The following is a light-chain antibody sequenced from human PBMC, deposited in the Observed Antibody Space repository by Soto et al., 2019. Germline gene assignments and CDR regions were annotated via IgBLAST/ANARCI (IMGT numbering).Light chain of an antibody. Sequence: EFVLTQSSAALSLSPVERATLSCMASQSVTNNYLAWYQQKPSQAPRLLIYGASNRATGIPDRFSGSGSGTDFTLTISRLEPEDFAVYYCQQYGSSPRTFGQGTKVDIK. CDR1: QSVTNNY. CDR3: QQYGSSPRT. CDR2: GAS. J-gene: IGKJ1*01. V-gene: IGKV3-20*01.